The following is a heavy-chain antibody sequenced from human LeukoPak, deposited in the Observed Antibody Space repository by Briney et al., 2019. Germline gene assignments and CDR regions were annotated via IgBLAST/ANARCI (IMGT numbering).Heavy chain of an antibody. J-gene: IGHJ4*02. CDR1: GFTFSKNA. CDR3: ARDKSAAADCYFDF. CDR2: ISVDGRDL. V-gene: IGHV3-30*04. D-gene: IGHD2-21*01. Sequence: GGSLRLSCAASGFTFSKNAMHWVRQAPGKGLEWVAVISVDGRDLYHADSVKGRFTISRDNSKNTLYLQMTSLRADDTAVYYCARDKSAAADCYFDFWGQGTLVTVSS.